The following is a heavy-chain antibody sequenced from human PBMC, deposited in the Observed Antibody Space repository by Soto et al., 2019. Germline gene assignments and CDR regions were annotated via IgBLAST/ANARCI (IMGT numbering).Heavy chain of an antibody. CDR3: ARPYGDYFFSANYFDY. CDR1: GYTFTSYG. V-gene: IGHV1-18*01. CDR2: ISAYNGNT. J-gene: IGHJ4*02. Sequence: ASVKVSCKASGYTFTSYGISWVRQAPGQGLEWMGWISAYNGNTNYAQKLQGRVTMTTDTSTSTAYMELRSLRSDDTAVYYCARPYGDYFFSANYFDYWGQGTLVTVSS. D-gene: IGHD4-17*01.